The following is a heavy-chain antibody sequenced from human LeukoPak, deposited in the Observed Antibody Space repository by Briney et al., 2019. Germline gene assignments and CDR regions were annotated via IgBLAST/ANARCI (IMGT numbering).Heavy chain of an antibody. Sequence: PGGSLRLSCAASGFTFSSYSMNWVRQAPGKGLEWVSSISSSSSYIYYADSVKGRFTISRDNAKNSLYLQMNSLRAEDTAVYYCARVRDWLVPPDYWGQGTLVTVSS. CDR1: GFTFSSYS. D-gene: IGHD3-9*01. CDR2: ISSSSSYI. V-gene: IGHV3-21*01. CDR3: ARVRDWLVPPDY. J-gene: IGHJ4*02.